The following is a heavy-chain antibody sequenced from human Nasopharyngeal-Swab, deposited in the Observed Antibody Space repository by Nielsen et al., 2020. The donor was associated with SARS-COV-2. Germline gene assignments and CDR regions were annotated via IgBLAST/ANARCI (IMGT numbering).Heavy chain of an antibody. Sequence: WIRQPPGKGLEWVAVISYDGSNKYYADSVKGRSTISRDNSKNTLYLQMNSLRAEGTAVYYCAKDQGLLVDYWGQGTLVTVSS. CDR3: AKDQGLLVDY. D-gene: IGHD3/OR15-3a*01. V-gene: IGHV3-30*18. CDR2: ISYDGSNK. J-gene: IGHJ4*02.